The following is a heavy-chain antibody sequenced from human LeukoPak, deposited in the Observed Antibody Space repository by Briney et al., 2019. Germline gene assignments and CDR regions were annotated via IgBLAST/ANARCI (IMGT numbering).Heavy chain of an antibody. J-gene: IGHJ4*01. CDR1: GASISSFV. CDR3: VIGEGWQPDY. V-gene: IGHV4-59*01. CDR2: IYKSENT. D-gene: IGHD5-24*01. Sequence: PSETLSLTCAVSGASISSFVCNWVRQPPGKGLEWIGYIYKSENTNYNPYLKSRVTISGDTSKNEFSLKLPSVTAADTAEYYCVIGEGWQPDYWGQGTLVTVSS.